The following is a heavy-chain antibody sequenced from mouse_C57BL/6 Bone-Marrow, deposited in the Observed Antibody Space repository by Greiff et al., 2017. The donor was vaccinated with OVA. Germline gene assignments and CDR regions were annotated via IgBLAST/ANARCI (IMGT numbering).Heavy chain of an antibody. J-gene: IGHJ2*01. CDR1: GFNIKDDY. Sequence: EVQLQQSGAELVRPGASVKLSCTASGFNIKDDYMHWVKQRPEQGLEWIGWIDPENGDTEYASKFQGKATITADTSSNTAYLQLSSLTSEDTAVYYCTFDGYYVKDYWGQGTTLTVSS. V-gene: IGHV14-4*01. CDR3: TFDGYYVKDY. CDR2: IDPENGDT. D-gene: IGHD2-3*01.